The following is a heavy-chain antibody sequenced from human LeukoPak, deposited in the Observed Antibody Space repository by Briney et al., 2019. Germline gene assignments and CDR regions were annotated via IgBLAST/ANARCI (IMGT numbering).Heavy chain of an antibody. Sequence: SETLSLTCAVYGGSFSGYYWSWIRQPPGKGLEWIGEINHSGSTYYNPSLKSRVTISVDTSKNQFSLKLSSVTAADTAVYYCARVAGYSSGWSYRYYYYYYMDVWGKGTTVTVSS. V-gene: IGHV4-34*01. CDR2: INHSGST. CDR1: GGSFSGYY. D-gene: IGHD6-13*01. CDR3: ARVAGYSSGWSYRYYYYYYMDV. J-gene: IGHJ6*03.